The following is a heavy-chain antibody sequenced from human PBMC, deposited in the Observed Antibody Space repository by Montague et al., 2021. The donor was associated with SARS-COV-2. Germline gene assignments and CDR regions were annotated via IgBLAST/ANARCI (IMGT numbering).Heavy chain of an antibody. V-gene: IGHV4-34*01. CDR1: GGSFGDDH. CDR2: IKQSGST. J-gene: IGHJ4*02. CDR3: ARGHLSVSMIVVVFTSASYYFDY. Sequence: SETLSLTCGVYGGSFGDDHWSWIRRPPGKGLEWIGDIKQSGSTNYNPSLKSRVTISVDTSRNQFSLKLTSVTAADTAVYLCARGHLSVSMIVVVFTSASYYFDYGGQGALVTVSS. D-gene: IGHD3-22*01.